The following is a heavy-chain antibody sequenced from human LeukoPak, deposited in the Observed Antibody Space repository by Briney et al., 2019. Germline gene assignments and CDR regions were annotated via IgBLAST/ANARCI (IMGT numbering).Heavy chain of an antibody. CDR1: GGSISSGDYY. CDR2: IYYSGST. J-gene: IGHJ3*02. V-gene: IGHV4-30-4*01. CDR3: ARDGADSSGYYFEGKDAFDI. Sequence: TSETLSLTCTVSGGSISSGDYYWSWIRQPPGKDLEWIGYIYYSGSTYYNPSLKSRVTISVDTSKNQFSLKLSSVTAADTAVYYCARDGADSSGYYFEGKDAFDIWGQGTMVTVSS. D-gene: IGHD3-22*01.